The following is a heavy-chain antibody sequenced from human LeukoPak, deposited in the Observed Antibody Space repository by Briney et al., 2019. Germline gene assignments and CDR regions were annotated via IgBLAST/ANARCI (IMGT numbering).Heavy chain of an antibody. Sequence: SETLSLTCTVSGGSISSYYWSWIRQPAGKGLEWIGRIYTSGSTNYNPSLKSRVTMSVDTSKNQFSLKLSSVTAADTAVYYCARDRAIPPTTEYYYGMDVWGQGTTVTVSS. CDR3: ARDRAIPPTTEYYYGMDV. CDR1: GGSISSYY. J-gene: IGHJ6*02. CDR2: IYTSGST. V-gene: IGHV4-4*07. D-gene: IGHD4-17*01.